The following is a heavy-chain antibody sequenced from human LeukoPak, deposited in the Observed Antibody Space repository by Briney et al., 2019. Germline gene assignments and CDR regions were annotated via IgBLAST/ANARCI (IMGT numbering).Heavy chain of an antibody. CDR2: ISYDGSNE. Sequence: GGSLRLSCAASGFTFSSYAMHWVRQAPGKGLEWVAVISYDGSNEYYADSVKGRFTISRDNSKNTLYLQMNSLRAEDTAVYYCARPNYYDSSGHPSYMDVWGKGTTVTVYS. CDR1: GFTFSSYA. CDR3: ARPNYYDSSGHPSYMDV. V-gene: IGHV3-30*01. J-gene: IGHJ6*03. D-gene: IGHD3-22*01.